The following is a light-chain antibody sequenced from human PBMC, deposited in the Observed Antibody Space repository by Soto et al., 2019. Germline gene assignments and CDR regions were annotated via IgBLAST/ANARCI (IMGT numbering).Light chain of an antibody. CDR2: GAS. Sequence: EILTTPSPTPPFSPPGGSPPPSRARSQSVSSNSAWYQQKPGQAPRLLIYGASTRATGIPARFSGSGSGTEFTLTISSLQSEDFAVYYCQQYNNWPSITFGQGTRLEI. CDR3: QQYNNWPSIT. V-gene: IGKV3-15*01. J-gene: IGKJ5*01. CDR1: QSVSSN.